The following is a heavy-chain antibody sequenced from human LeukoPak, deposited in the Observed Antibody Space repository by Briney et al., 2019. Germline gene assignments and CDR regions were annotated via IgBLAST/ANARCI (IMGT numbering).Heavy chain of an antibody. Sequence: SETLSLTCTVSDGSISSYYWSWIRQPPGKGLEWIGYIYYSGSTNYNPSLKSRVTISVDTSKNQFSLNLSSVTAADTAVYYCAGEGGFCSSTSCSYFDYWGQGTLVTVSS. D-gene: IGHD2-2*01. CDR3: AGEGGFCSSTSCSYFDY. J-gene: IGHJ4*02. V-gene: IGHV4-59*01. CDR1: DGSISSYY. CDR2: IYYSGST.